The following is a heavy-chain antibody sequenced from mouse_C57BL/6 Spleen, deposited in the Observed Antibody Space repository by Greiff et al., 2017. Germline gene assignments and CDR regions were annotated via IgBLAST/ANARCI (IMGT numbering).Heavy chain of an antibody. V-gene: IGHV1-85*01. CDR2: IYPRDGST. Sequence: VQLQQSGPELVKPGASVKLSCKASGYTFTSYDINWVKQRPGQGLEWIGWIYPRDGSTKYNEKFKGKATLTVDTSSSTAYMELHSLTSEDSAVYFCARTRAYDPYYFDYWGQGTTLTVSS. D-gene: IGHD2-12*01. CDR3: ARTRAYDPYYFDY. J-gene: IGHJ2*01. CDR1: GYTFTSYD.